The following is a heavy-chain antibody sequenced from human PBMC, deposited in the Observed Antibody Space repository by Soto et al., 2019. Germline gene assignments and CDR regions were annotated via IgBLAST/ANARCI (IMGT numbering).Heavy chain of an antibody. CDR3: ETSQGSSTSLEIYYYYYYGMDV. CDR2: IIPISGTA. CDR1: GGTFSSYA. J-gene: IGHJ6*02. Sequence: QVQLVQSGAEVKKPGSSVKVSCKASGGTFSSYAISWVRQAPGQGLEWMGGIIPISGTANYEQKFQGRVTSTADESTSTAYMELGSLRSEDTAVSYCETSQGSSTSLEIYYYYYYGMDVWGQGTRVTVSS. D-gene: IGHD2-2*01. V-gene: IGHV1-69*01.